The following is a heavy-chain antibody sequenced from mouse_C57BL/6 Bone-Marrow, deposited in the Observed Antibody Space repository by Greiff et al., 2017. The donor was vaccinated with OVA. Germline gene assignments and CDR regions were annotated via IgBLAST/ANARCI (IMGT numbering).Heavy chain of an antibody. D-gene: IGHD1-1*01. V-gene: IGHV3-6*01. J-gene: IGHJ1*03. CDR2: ISYDGSN. Sequence: DVQLQESGPGLVKPSQSLSLTCSVTGYSITSGYYWNWIRQFPGNKLEWMGYISYDGSNNYNPSLKNRISITRDTSKNQFFLKLNSVTTEDTATYYCARDRPYYDGSNWYFDVWGTGTTVTVSS. CDR3: ARDRPYYDGSNWYFDV. CDR1: GYSITSGYY.